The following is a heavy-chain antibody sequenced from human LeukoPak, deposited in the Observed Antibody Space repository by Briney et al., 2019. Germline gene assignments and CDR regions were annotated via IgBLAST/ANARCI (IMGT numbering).Heavy chain of an antibody. Sequence: GRSLRLSCAASGYTFSSYGMHWVRQAPGKGLEWVTVISYDGSNKYYADSVRGRFTLSRDNSKNTLYLQMNSLRTEDTAVYYCARVSNWYSPFDSWGQGTLVTVSS. CDR3: ARVSNWYSPFDS. J-gene: IGHJ4*02. CDR1: GYTFSSYG. CDR2: ISYDGSNK. D-gene: IGHD6-13*01. V-gene: IGHV3-30*03.